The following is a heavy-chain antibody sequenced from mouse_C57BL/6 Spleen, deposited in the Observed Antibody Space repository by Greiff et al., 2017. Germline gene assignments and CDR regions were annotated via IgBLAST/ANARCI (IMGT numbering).Heavy chain of an antibody. CDR1: GYTFTDYY. J-gene: IGHJ2*01. D-gene: IGHD2-2*01. V-gene: IGHV1-19*01. CDR2: INPYNGGT. Sequence: EVQLQQSGPVLVKPGASVKMSCKASGYTFTDYYMNWVKQSHGKSLEWIGVINPYNGGTSYNQKFKGKATLTVDKSSSTAYMELNSLTSEDSAVYYCARGTMVTTVDYWGQGTTLTVSS. CDR3: ARGTMVTTVDY.